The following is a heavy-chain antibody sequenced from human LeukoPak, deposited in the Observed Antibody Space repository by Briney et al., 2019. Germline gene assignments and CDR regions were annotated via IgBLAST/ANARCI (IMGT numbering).Heavy chain of an antibody. V-gene: IGHV3-11*04. D-gene: IGHD3-16*01. CDR3: ARVRWGGLYYFDY. CDR2: VDSRARDV. Sequence: GGSMRLSCAASGFIFNDYYMSWIRQIPGKGLEWISYVDSRARDVHYADSVKGRFTISRDNAKNTLYLQMNSLRAEDTAVYYCARVRWGGLYYFDYWGQGTLVTVSS. CDR1: GFIFNDYY. J-gene: IGHJ4*02.